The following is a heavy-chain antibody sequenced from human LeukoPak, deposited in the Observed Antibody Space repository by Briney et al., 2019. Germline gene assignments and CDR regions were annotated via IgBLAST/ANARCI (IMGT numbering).Heavy chain of an antibody. CDR2: IYPGDSDT. Sequence: GESLKISCKGSGYSFTSYWIGWVRQVPGKGLEWMGIIYPGDSDTRYSPSFQGQVTISADKSISTAYLQWSSLKASDTAMYYCARGRGYCSGGSCYYFDYWGQGTLVTVSS. D-gene: IGHD2-15*01. V-gene: IGHV5-51*01. CDR3: ARGRGYCSGGSCYYFDY. J-gene: IGHJ4*02. CDR1: GYSFTSYW.